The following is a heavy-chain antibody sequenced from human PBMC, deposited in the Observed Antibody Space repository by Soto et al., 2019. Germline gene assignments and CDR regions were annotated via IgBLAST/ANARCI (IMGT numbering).Heavy chain of an antibody. D-gene: IGHD3-10*02. V-gene: IGHV1-18*01. J-gene: IGHJ4*02. Sequence: QVQLVQSGPEVKMPGASVNVSCKASGYTFTSYGINWVRQAPGQGLEWMGRVSTYNGNTKYAQKYQGRVTMTTATSTTTVYMHLRSLRSDDTAVYYCAKERGLTASTLFGYWGQGTVVTVS. CDR1: GYTFTSYG. CDR2: VSTYNGNT. CDR3: AKERGLTASTLFGY.